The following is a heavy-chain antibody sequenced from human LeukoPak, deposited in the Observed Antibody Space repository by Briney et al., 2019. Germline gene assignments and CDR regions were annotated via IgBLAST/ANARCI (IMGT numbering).Heavy chain of an antibody. Sequence: PSETLSLTCTVSGGSINYYYWMWIRQPPGKGLEWIGYIYYSGGTHYNPSLKSRVTMLVDTSKNQFSLKLTAETAADTAVYYCARETPGAGHFDYWGQGSLVTVSS. CDR2: IYYSGGT. V-gene: IGHV4-59*01. J-gene: IGHJ4*02. CDR1: GGSINYYY. CDR3: ARETPGAGHFDY. D-gene: IGHD7-27*01.